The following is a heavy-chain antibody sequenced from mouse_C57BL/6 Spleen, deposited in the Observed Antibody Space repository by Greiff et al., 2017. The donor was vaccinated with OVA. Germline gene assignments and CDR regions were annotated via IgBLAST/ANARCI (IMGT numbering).Heavy chain of an antibody. D-gene: IGHD1-1*01. J-gene: IGHJ4*01. V-gene: IGHV14-2*01. Sequence: EVQLQQSGAELVKPGASVKLSCTASGFNIKDYYMHWVKQRTEQGLEWIGRIDPEDGAPKYAPKFQGKATITADTSSNTTYLQLSSLTTEDTAVYYCATYGSRAMDYWGQGTSVTVSS. CDR1: GFNIKDYY. CDR3: ATYGSRAMDY. CDR2: IDPEDGAP.